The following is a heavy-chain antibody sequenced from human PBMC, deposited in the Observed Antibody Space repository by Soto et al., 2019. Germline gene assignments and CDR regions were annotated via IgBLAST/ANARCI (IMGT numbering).Heavy chain of an antibody. V-gene: IGHV3-48*03. D-gene: IGHD2-21*02. CDR1: GFTLRNYE. J-gene: IGHJ4*02. Sequence: GGSLRLSCAASGFTLRNYEMNWVRQAPGKGLEWISKISGSNNNIYYADSVRGRFTISRDNAKNSLYLQMNSLRAEDTAIYYCASERLCGADCYFFDNWGQGAQVTVSS. CDR2: ISGSNNNI. CDR3: ASERLCGADCYFFDN.